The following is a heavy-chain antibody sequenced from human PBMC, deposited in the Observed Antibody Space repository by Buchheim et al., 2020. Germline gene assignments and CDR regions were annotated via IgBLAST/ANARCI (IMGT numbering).Heavy chain of an antibody. CDR3: ARDRPWIDP. V-gene: IGHV4-38-2*02. CDR1: GYSISNGYY. J-gene: IGHJ5*02. CDR2: IYHSGRT. Sequence: QEQLKESGPGLVKPSETLSLTCDVSGYSISNGYYWGWIRQPPGKGLEWIGAIYHSGRTYYNPSLKSRVTISVDTSKNQFSLMLTSVTASDTAVYYCARDRPWIDPWGQGT.